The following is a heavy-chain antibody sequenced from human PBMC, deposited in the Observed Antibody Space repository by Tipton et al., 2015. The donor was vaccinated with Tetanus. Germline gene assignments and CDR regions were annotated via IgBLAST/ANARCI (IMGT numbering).Heavy chain of an antibody. CDR3: ARGMVSWGIFPY. CDR1: GGSISSGTYY. J-gene: IGHJ4*02. V-gene: IGHV4-61*01. D-gene: IGHD2-8*01. CDR2: IYYSGST. Sequence: LRLSCTVSGGSISSGTYYWGWIRQPPGKGLEWIGYIYYSGSTNYNPSLKSRVTISVDTSKNQFSLKLSSVTAADTAVYYCARGMVSWGIFPYWGQGTLVTVSS.